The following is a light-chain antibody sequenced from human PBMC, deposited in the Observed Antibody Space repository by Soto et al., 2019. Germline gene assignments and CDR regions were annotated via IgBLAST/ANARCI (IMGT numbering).Light chain of an antibody. J-gene: IGKJ4*01. CDR2: GAS. Sequence: EIVLTQSPGTLSLSSGERATLSCRASQSVRSNYLAWYQQKPGQAPRLLMYGASSRATGIPDRFGGSGSGTDFTLTISRREPEDFAVYYCQQYASSPLTFGGGTKVEIK. V-gene: IGKV3-20*01. CDR1: QSVRSNY. CDR3: QQYASSPLT.